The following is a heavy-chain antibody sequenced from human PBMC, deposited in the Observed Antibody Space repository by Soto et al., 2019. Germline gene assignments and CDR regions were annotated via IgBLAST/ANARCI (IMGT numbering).Heavy chain of an antibody. Sequence: GASVKVSCKASGGTFSSYAISWVRQAPGQGLEWMGGIIPIFGTANYAQKFQGRVTITADEPTSTAYMELSSLRSEDTAVYYCAQGYSSSWYHYYYYYGMDVWGQGTTVTVSS. J-gene: IGHJ6*02. CDR1: GGTFSSYA. V-gene: IGHV1-69*13. D-gene: IGHD6-13*01. CDR3: AQGYSSSWYHYYYYYGMDV. CDR2: IIPIFGTA.